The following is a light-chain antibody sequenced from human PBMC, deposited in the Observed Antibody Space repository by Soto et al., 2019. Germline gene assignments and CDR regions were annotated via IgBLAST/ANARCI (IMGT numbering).Light chain of an antibody. V-gene: IGLV2-14*01. Sequence: QSVLTQPASVSGSPGQSITISCTGSSGDIGDYKYVSWYKQHPGKAPKLMIYDVSNRPSGVSNRFSASKSGNTPSLTISGLQAEDEADYYCSSYTSTNFVIFGGGTKLTVL. J-gene: IGLJ2*01. CDR1: SGDIGDYKY. CDR3: SSYTSTNFVI. CDR2: DVS.